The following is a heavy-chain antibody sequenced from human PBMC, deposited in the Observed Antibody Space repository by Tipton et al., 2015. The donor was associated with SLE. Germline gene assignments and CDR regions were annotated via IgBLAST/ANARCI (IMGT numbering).Heavy chain of an antibody. CDR3: ARGVRLQLWPRGVDY. J-gene: IGHJ4*02. CDR1: GFTFSSYW. V-gene: IGHV3-74*01. D-gene: IGHD5-18*01. CDR2: INSDGSST. Sequence: SLRLSCAASGFTFSSYWMHWVRQAPGKGLVWVSRINSDGSSTSYADSVKGRFTISRDNAKNTLYLQMNSLRAEDTAVYYCARGVRLQLWPRGVDYWGQGTLVTVSS.